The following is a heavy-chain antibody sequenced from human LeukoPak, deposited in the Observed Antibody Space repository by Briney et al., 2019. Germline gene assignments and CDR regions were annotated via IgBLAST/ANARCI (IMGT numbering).Heavy chain of an antibody. D-gene: IGHD4-17*01. J-gene: IGHJ4*02. CDR3: AKSNHYGDFRFDY. CDR2: ISTSSSYI. CDR1: GFTFSSYS. Sequence: PGGSLRLSCAASGFTFSSYSMNWVRQAPGKGLEWVSSISTSSSYIYYADSVKGRFTISRDNSKNTLYLQMNSLRAEDTAVYYCAKSNHYGDFRFDYWGQGTLVTVSS. V-gene: IGHV3-21*01.